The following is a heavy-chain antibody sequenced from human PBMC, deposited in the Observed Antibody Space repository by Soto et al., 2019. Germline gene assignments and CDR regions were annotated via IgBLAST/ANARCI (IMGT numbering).Heavy chain of an antibody. CDR3: ARDEGVDY. CDR2: IKQDGGEQ. J-gene: IGHJ4*02. V-gene: IGHV3-7*03. CDR1: GFTFNYYW. Sequence: GSLRLSCVASGFTFNYYWMSWVRQAPGKGLEWVANIKQDGGEQYYLDSVKGRFTISRDNAKNLLYLQTSSLRAEDTAVYYCARDEGVDYWGQGTLVTVSS.